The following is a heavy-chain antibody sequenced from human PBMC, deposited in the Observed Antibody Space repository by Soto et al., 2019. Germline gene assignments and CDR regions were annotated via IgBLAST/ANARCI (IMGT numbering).Heavy chain of an antibody. V-gene: IGHV1-69*02. Sequence: QVQLVQSGAEVKKPGSSVKVSCKASGGTFSSYTINWVRQAPGQGLEWMGRIIPILGIANYAQKFQGRVTINADKSTSTAYMELSSLRSEDTAVYYCARHYGDYNGGYWGQGTLVTVSS. CDR3: ARHYGDYNGGY. D-gene: IGHD4-17*01. CDR1: GGTFSSYT. J-gene: IGHJ4*02. CDR2: IIPILGIA.